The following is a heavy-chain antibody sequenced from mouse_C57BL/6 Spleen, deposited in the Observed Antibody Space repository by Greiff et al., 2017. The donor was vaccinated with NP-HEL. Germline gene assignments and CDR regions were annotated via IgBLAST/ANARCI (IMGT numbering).Heavy chain of an antibody. CDR1: GYAFSSSW. CDR3: ARWAGGYGSSYGDFDV. CDR2: IYPGDGDT. J-gene: IGHJ1*03. D-gene: IGHD1-1*01. V-gene: IGHV1-82*01. Sequence: QVQLKESGPELVKPGASVKISCKASGYAFSSSWMNWVKQRPGKGLEWIGRIYPGDGDTNYNGKFKGKATLTADKSSSTAYMQLSSLTSEDSAVYFCARWAGGYGSSYGDFDVWGTGTTVTVSS.